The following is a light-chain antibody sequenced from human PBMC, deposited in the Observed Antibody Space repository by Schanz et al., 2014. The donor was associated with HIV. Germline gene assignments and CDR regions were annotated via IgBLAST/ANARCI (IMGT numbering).Light chain of an antibody. CDR1: QSLVHSDGNTY. J-gene: IGKJ1*01. Sequence: DVVMTQSPLSLPVTLGQPASISCRSSQSLVHSDGNTYLNWFQQRPGQSPRRLIYKVSNRDSGVPDRFSGSGSGTDFTLTISRLEAEDVGVYYCMQGTHWPPTFGQGTKVEIK. CDR3: MQGTHWPPT. CDR2: KVS. V-gene: IGKV2-30*02.